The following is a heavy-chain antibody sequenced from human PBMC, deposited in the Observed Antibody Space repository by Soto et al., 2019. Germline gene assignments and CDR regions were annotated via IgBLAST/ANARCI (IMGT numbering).Heavy chain of an antibody. CDR1: GDSIKNYF. D-gene: IGHD2-8*01. CDR3: ARDPGYGTNGVRHIFAV. V-gene: IGHV4-59*01. CDR2: FYHSGTT. Sequence: NPWKPLSLTCTVYGDSIKNYFWSWVRQPPGKGLEWIGHFYHSGTTNYSPALKSRVTISIDQSKNQFSLRLNSVTAADTAVYFCARDPGYGTNGVRHIFAVCGQG. J-gene: IGHJ4*02.